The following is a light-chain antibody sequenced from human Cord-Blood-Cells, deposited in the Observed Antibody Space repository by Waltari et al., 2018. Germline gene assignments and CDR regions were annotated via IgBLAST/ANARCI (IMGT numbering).Light chain of an antibody. CDR1: NIGSKN. CDR2: RVS. J-gene: IGLJ3*02. CDR3: QVWDSSTAWV. Sequence: SYELTQPLSVSVALGQTARITCGGNNIGSKNVHWYQQKPGQAPGRGIHRVSNRPSGIPERFSGSNAGNTATLTISRAQAGDEADYYCQVWDSSTAWVFGGGTKLTVL. V-gene: IGLV3-9*01.